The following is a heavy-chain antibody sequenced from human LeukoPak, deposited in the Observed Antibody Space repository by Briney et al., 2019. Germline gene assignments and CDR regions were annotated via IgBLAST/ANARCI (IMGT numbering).Heavy chain of an antibody. CDR3: ARAVEMASFWSFDY. V-gene: IGHV4-59*01. Sequence: SESLYLTWTVSGGPISSYYWSCIRQPPGKGLEWIGYIYYSGSTNYNPSLKSRVTISVDTSKNQFSLKLSSVTAADTAVYYCARAVEMASFWSFDYWGQGTLVTVSS. CDR2: IYYSGST. J-gene: IGHJ4*02. D-gene: IGHD5-24*01. CDR1: GGPISSYY.